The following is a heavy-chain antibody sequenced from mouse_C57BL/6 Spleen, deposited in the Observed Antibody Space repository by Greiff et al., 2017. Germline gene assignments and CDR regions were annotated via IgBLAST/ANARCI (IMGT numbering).Heavy chain of an antibody. CDR1: GYAFSSYW. J-gene: IGHJ4*01. CDR2: IYPGDGDT. Sequence: VQLQQSGAELVKPGASVKISCKASGYAFSSYWMNWVKQRPGKGLEWIGQIYPGDGDTNYNGKFKGKATLTADKSSSTAYMQLSSLTSEDSAVYCGARSGNYLYYAMDDWGQGTSVTVSS. D-gene: IGHD5-5*01. CDR3: ARSGNYLYYAMDD. V-gene: IGHV1-80*01.